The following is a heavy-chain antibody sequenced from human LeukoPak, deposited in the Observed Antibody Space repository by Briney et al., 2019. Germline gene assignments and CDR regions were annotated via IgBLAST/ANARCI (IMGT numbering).Heavy chain of an antibody. D-gene: IGHD3-10*01. J-gene: IGHJ6*03. CDR2: MNPNSGNT. Sequence: ASVKVSCKASGYTFTSYDINWVRQATGQGLEWMGWMNPNSGNTGYAQKFQGRVTMTRNTSISTAYMELSSLRSEDTAVYYCARGPRIWFGELLSTYYYYYMDVWGKGTTVTISS. CDR1: GYTFTSYD. V-gene: IGHV1-8*01. CDR3: ARGPRIWFGELLSTYYYYYMDV.